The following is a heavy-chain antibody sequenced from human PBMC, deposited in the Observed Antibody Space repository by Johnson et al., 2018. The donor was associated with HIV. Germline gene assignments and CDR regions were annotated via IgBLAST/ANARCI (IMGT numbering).Heavy chain of an antibody. J-gene: IGHJ3*02. CDR2: IYSGGST. Sequence: VQLVESGGGLVQPGGSLRLSCAASGFTFSSYAMSWVRQAPGKGLEWVSAIYSGGSTYYADSVKGRFTISRDNSKNTLYLQMNTLRAEDTALYYCARRDSGSLGFDIWGQGTMVTVSS. CDR1: GFTFSSYA. D-gene: IGHD1-26*01. V-gene: IGHV3-66*01. CDR3: ARRDSGSLGFDI.